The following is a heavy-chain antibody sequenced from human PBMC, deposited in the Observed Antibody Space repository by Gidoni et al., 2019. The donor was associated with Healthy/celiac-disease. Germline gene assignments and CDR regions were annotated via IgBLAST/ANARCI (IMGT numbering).Heavy chain of an antibody. Sequence: QVQLVESGGGVVQPGRSLRLSCAASGFTFSRYAMHWVRQAPGKGLEWVAVISYDGSNKYYADSVKGRFTISRDNSKNTLYLQMNSLRAEDTAVYYCARDLMWYGYNSEGWFDPWGQGTLVTVSS. V-gene: IGHV3-30*01. CDR3: ARDLMWYGYNSEGWFDP. D-gene: IGHD1-1*01. CDR2: ISYDGSNK. J-gene: IGHJ5*02. CDR1: GFTFSRYA.